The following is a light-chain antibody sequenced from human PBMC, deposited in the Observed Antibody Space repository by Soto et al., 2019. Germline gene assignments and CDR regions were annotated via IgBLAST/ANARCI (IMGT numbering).Light chain of an antibody. CDR2: GAS. CDR3: QQYNNWPPLT. Sequence: EIVMTQSPATLSVSPGERATLSCRASQSVSSNLAWYQERPGQAPRLLIYGASIRATGIPARFGGSGSGTEFTLTISSLESEDFAVYYCQQYNNWPPLTVGGGTKVEIK. V-gene: IGKV3D-15*01. CDR1: QSVSSN. J-gene: IGKJ4*01.